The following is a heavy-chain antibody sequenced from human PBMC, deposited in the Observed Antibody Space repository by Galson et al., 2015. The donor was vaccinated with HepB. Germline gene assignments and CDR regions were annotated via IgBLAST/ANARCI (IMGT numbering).Heavy chain of an antibody. D-gene: IGHD3-10*01. Sequence: SVKVSCKASGYSFTNYGVSWVRRAPGQGLEWMGWISGYSGDANYAQNLQGRVTMTTETSTSTAYLELKSLKSDDTALYYCARAPYYGLGTYRNAWFDPWGQGTLVTVSS. CDR1: GYSFTNYG. CDR2: ISGYSGDA. V-gene: IGHV1-18*01. CDR3: ARAPYYGLGTYRNAWFDP. J-gene: IGHJ5*02.